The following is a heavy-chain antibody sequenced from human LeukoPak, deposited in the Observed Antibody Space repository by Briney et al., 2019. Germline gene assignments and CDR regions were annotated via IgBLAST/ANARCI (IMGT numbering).Heavy chain of an antibody. J-gene: IGHJ3*02. CDR3: AKDFIGGWYSDAFDI. CDR2: IRYDGSNK. V-gene: IGHV3-30*02. Sequence: GGSLRLSXAASGFTFSSYGMHWVRQAPGKGLEWVAFIRYDGSNKYYADSVKGRFTISRDNSKNTLYLQMNSLRAEDTAVYYCAKDFIGGWYSDAFDIWGQGTMVTVSS. CDR1: GFTFSSYG. D-gene: IGHD6-19*01.